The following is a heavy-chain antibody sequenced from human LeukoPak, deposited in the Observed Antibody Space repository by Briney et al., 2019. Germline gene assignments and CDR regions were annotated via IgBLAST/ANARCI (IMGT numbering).Heavy chain of an antibody. CDR1: GFTFTSSA. Sequence: SVNVSCKASGFTFTSSAVQWVRQARGQRLEWIGWIVVGSGNTNYAQKFQERVTITRDMSTSTAYMELSSLRSEDTAVYYCALAAGRYYYYYGMDVWGQGTTVTVSS. V-gene: IGHV1-58*01. J-gene: IGHJ6*02. CDR2: IVVGSGNT. CDR3: ALAAGRYYYYYGMDV. D-gene: IGHD6-13*01.